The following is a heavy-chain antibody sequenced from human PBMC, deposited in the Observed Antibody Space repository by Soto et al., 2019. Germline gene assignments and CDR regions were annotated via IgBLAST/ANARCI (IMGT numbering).Heavy chain of an antibody. CDR1: GGSISSYY. D-gene: IGHD3-16*02. J-gene: IGHJ5*02. V-gene: IGHV4-59*08. Sequence: QVQLQESGPGLVKPSETLSLTCTVSGGSISSYYWSWIRQPPGKGLEWIGYIYYSGSTNYNSSLKRRVTISVDMSKNQFSLKLSSVTAADTAVYYCARLHVPFLSWFDPWGQGTLVTVSS. CDR3: ARLHVPFLSWFDP. CDR2: IYYSGST.